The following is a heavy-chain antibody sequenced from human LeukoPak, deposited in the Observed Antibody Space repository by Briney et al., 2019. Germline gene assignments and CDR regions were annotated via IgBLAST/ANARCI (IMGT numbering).Heavy chain of an antibody. Sequence: ASVKVSCKASGYTFTSYDINWVRQATGQGLEWMGWMNPNSGNTGYAQKFQGRVTMTRNTSISTAYMGLSSLRSEDTAVYYCARGGDYGDYLSYYYYYGMDVWGQGTTVTVSS. CDR1: GYTFTSYD. D-gene: IGHD4-17*01. CDR2: MNPNSGNT. CDR3: ARGGDYGDYLSYYYYYGMDV. V-gene: IGHV1-8*01. J-gene: IGHJ6*02.